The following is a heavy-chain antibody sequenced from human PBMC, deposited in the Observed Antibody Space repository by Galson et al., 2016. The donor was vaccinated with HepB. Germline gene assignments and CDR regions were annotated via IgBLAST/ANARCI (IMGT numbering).Heavy chain of an antibody. CDR1: GFTFSSYE. J-gene: IGHJ4*02. CDR2: ISSSGSDI. Sequence: SLRLSCAASGFTFSSYETIWVRQASGRGLEWDSYISSSGSDIYYTDSVRGRFTISRDNVDNSLYLQMNSLRAEDTAVYYCVRDGRIRSGSFRRWDYWGRGTLVTVSS. D-gene: IGHD3-3*01. V-gene: IGHV3-48*03. CDR3: VRDGRIRSGSFRRWDY.